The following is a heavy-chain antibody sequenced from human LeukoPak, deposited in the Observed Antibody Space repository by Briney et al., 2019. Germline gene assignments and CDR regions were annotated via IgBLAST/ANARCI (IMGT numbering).Heavy chain of an antibody. CDR3: SAGSGHAFDI. CDR2: INSDGSST. Sequence: GGSLRLSCAASGFTFSSYWMHWVRQVPGKGLVWVSRINSDGSSTSYADSVKGRFTISRDNAKSTLYVQMNSLRAEDTAVYYCSAGSGHAFDIWGRGTMVTVSS. CDR1: GFTFSSYW. V-gene: IGHV3-74*01. J-gene: IGHJ3*02. D-gene: IGHD3-10*01.